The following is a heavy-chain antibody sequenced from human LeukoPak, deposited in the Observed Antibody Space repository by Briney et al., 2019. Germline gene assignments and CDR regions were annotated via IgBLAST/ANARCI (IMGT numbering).Heavy chain of an antibody. CDR3: ARGKLAAPGRTGYNWFDP. CDR2: INPNSGGT. J-gene: IGHJ5*02. D-gene: IGHD6-13*01. CDR1: GYTFTRYY. V-gene: IGHV1-2*02. Sequence: ASVTVSCKASGYTFTRYYIHWVRQAPGQGREWMGWINPNSGGTNYAQKFQGRVTMPRDTSITTAYMELSGLRSDDTAIYYCARGKLAAPGRTGYNWFDPWGQGTLVTVSS.